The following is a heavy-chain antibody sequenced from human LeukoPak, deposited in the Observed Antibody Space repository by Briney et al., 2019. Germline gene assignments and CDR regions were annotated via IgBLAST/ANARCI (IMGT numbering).Heavy chain of an antibody. D-gene: IGHD5-12*01. J-gene: IGHJ4*02. Sequence: PGGSLRLSCADSGFTLSTYAMNWVRQAPGKGLEWVSGISAGGGSTYYADSVKGRFTISRGNSKNTLYLQMNSLKAEDTAVYYCARVDRGYDGYFDYWGQGTLVTVSS. CDR1: GFTLSTYA. CDR2: ISAGGGST. CDR3: ARVDRGYDGYFDY. V-gene: IGHV3-23*01.